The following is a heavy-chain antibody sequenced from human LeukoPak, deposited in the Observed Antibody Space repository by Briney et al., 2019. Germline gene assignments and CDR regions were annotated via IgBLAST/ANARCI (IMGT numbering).Heavy chain of an antibody. J-gene: IGHJ5*01. CDR3: VRRSYNFGYDS. CDR1: GFTFSSYA. CDR2: ISSDGGSR. Sequence: GGSLRLSCSVSGFTFSSYAMHWAREAPGEGLEYVSGISSDGGSRIYADSVKGRFIISRDNSKNTLSLQMTSLRAEDTAVYYCVRRSYNFGYDSWGQGTLVTVSS. V-gene: IGHV3-64D*09. D-gene: IGHD5-18*01.